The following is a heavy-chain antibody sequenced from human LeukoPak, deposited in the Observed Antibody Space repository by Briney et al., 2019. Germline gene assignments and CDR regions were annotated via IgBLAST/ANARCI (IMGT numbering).Heavy chain of an antibody. D-gene: IGHD4-23*01. CDR3: ARGMTTVAQRGAFDI. V-gene: IGHV1-18*01. CDR2: ISAYNGNT. CDR1: GYTFTSYG. J-gene: IGHJ3*02. Sequence: ASVKVSCKASGYTFTSYGISWVRQAPGQGLEWMGWISAYNGNTNYAQKLQGRVTMTTDTYTSTAYMELRSLSSDDTAVYYCARGMTTVAQRGAFDIWGQGTMVTVSS.